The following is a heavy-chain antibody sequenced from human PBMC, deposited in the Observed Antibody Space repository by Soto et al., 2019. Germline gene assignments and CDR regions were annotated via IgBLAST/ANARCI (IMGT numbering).Heavy chain of an antibody. CDR1: GYTFTSYA. D-gene: IGHD6-13*01. J-gene: IGHJ6*02. V-gene: IGHV1-3*01. Sequence: ASVKVSCKASGYTFTSYAMHWVRQAPGQRLEWMGWINAGNGNTKYSQKFQGRVTITRDTSASTAYMELSSLRSEDTAVYYCASSAGYSSSWYGRYYGMDVWGQGTTVTVSS. CDR2: INAGNGNT. CDR3: ASSAGYSSSWYGRYYGMDV.